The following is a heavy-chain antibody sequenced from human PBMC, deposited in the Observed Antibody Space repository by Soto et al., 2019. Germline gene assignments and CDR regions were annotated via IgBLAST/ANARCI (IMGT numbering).Heavy chain of an antibody. V-gene: IGHV3-33*05. CDR1: GFTFSSYG. Sequence: QVQLVESGGGVVQPGRSLRLSCAASGFTFSSYGMHWVRQAPGKGLEWVALISYDGSKEYYADSVRGQFTISRDNSKNTLYLQMNFLRVEDTAVYYCARDFTVGATYSGPYYYAMDVWGQGTTVIVSS. CDR2: ISYDGSKE. J-gene: IGHJ6*02. D-gene: IGHD1-26*01. CDR3: ARDFTVGATYSGPYYYAMDV.